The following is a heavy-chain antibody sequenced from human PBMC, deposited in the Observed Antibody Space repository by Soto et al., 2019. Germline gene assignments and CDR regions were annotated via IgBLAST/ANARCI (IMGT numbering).Heavy chain of an antibody. V-gene: IGHV4-39*01. CDR2: IYYSGST. D-gene: IGHD2-2*01. Sequence: SETLSLTCTVSGGSISSSSYYWGWIRQPPGKGLEWIGSIYYSGSTYYNPSLKSRVTISVDTSKNQFSLKLSSVTAADTAVYYCARHGSIIVLVPAAQGGWFDPWGQGTLVTVSS. CDR3: ARHGSIIVLVPAAQGGWFDP. CDR1: GGSISSSSYY. J-gene: IGHJ5*02.